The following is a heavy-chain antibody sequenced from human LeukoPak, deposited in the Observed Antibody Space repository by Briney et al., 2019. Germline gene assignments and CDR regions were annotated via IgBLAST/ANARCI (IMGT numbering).Heavy chain of an antibody. D-gene: IGHD3-22*01. Sequence: GAPLEISCEGSGSPFTNYWIGWVPQMPGKGLEWVGIIYPGDSDTRYSPSFQGQVTISADKSISTAYLQWSSLKASDTAMYYCARRNYYDSSGYYDYWGQGTLVTVSS. CDR3: ARRNYYDSSGYYDY. CDR2: IYPGDSDT. V-gene: IGHV5-51*01. J-gene: IGHJ4*02. CDR1: GSPFTNYW.